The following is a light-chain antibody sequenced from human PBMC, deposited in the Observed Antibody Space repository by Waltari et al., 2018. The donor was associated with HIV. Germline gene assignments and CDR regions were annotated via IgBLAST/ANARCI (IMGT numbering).Light chain of an antibody. CDR1: SSDVGSYAY. CDR2: NVN. CDR3: CADISGSALV. J-gene: IGLJ3*02. V-gene: IGLV2-18*02. Sequence: QSALIQPPSVSGSPGQSVTISCTGTSSDVGSYAYVSWYQQHPGTVPKPMIYNVNTQPSGVPDRFSGSKSGSTASLTISGLQSEDEADFYCCADISGSALVFGGGTKVTVL.